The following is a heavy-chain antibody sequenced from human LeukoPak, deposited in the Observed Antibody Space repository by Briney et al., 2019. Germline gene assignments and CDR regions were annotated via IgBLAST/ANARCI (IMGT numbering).Heavy chain of an antibody. CDR1: GYSISSGYF. D-gene: IGHD3-22*01. CDR3: ARVLVVVDP. Sequence: SETLSLTCTVSGYSISSGYFWGWIRQPPGKGLEWIGVYHVGTTDYNPSLKSRVTISVDRSKNQMSLKLSSVTAADTAVYYCARVLVVVDPWGQGTLVTVSS. CDR2: VYHVGTT. V-gene: IGHV4-38-2*02. J-gene: IGHJ5*02.